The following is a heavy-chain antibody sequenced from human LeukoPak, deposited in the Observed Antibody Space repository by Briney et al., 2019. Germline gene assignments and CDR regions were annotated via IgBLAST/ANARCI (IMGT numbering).Heavy chain of an antibody. Sequence: GASVKVSCKVSGYTLTELSMHWVRQAPGKGLEWMGGFDPEDGETIYAQKFQGRVTMTEDTSTDTAYMELSSLRSEDTAVYYCVTEVGPQDYYDSSGRQGWFDPWGQGTLVTVSS. CDR3: VTEVGPQDYYDSSGRQGWFDP. J-gene: IGHJ5*02. CDR2: FDPEDGET. V-gene: IGHV1-24*01. D-gene: IGHD3-22*01. CDR1: GYTLTELS.